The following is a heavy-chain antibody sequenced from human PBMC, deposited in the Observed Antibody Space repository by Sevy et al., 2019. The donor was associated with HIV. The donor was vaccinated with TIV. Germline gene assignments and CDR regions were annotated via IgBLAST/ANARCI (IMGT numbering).Heavy chain of an antibody. CDR1: GFAFSDYA. CDR2: VSYDGSNT. CDR3: ARFPPQRAFDI. J-gene: IGHJ3*02. Sequence: GGSLRLSCEAFGFAFSDYAMHWVRQVPGKGLEWLAVVSYDGSNTSYADSVKGRFTVSRDNSKNTLYPQMNSLRRDDTAVFYCARFPPQRAFDIWGQGTTVTVSS. V-gene: IGHV3-30-3*01.